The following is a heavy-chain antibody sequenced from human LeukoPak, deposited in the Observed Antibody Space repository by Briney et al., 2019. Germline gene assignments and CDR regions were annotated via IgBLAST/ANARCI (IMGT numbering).Heavy chain of an antibody. J-gene: IGHJ5*02. CDR3: ARGNGDNEGTGWFDP. V-gene: IGHV4-59*01. CDR1: GGSINNYY. D-gene: IGHD4-17*01. CDR2: IYYSGST. Sequence: SETLSLTCTVSGGSINNYYWSWIRQPPAKGLEWMGYIYYSGSTKYNPSLKSRVTISVDTSKNQFSLKLNSVTAADTAVYYCARGNGDNEGTGWFDPWGQGTLVTVSS.